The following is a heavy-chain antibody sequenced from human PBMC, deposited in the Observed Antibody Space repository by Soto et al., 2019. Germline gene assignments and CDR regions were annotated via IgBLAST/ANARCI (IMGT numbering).Heavy chain of an antibody. Sequence: GGSLRLSCAGSVFAFSGSTIQLVRQASGKGLEWVGRIRSKANSYATAYAASVKVRFIISRDDSKTTAYLQMSRLKIEDTAVYYCFRENYFSYHGMDVWGQGTTVTVSS. V-gene: IGHV3-73*01. CDR1: VFAFSGST. CDR3: FRENYFSYHGMDV. CDR2: IRSKANSYAT. J-gene: IGHJ6*02. D-gene: IGHD1-26*01.